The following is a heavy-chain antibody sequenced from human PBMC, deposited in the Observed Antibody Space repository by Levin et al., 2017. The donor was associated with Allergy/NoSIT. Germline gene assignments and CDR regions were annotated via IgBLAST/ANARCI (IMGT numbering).Heavy chain of an antibody. D-gene: IGHD6-19*01. CDR2: ISFDGTHK. J-gene: IGHJ2*01. V-gene: IGHV3-30*18. Sequence: PGGSLRLSCAASEFTFRNYGMHWVRQAPGKGLEWVAIISFDGTHKKYVDSVEGRFTISRDNSKNTLYLQMNSLSEDDTAVYYCAKDRWGGLAVPVLGYFDLRGRGTPVTVSS. CDR1: EFTFRNYG. CDR3: AKDRWGGLAVPVLGYFDL.